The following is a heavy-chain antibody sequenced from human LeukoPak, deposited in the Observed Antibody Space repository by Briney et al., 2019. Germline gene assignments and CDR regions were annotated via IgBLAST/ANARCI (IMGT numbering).Heavy chain of an antibody. D-gene: IGHD3-3*01. V-gene: IGHV1-18*01. J-gene: IGHJ5*02. Sequence: ASVKVSCKTSGYTFTSYGISWVRQAPGQGLEWMGWISAYNGNTNYAQKLQGRVTMTTDTSTSTAYMELRSLRSDDTAVYYCARAIDDDFWSGYYPFDPWGQGTLVTVSS. CDR1: GYTFTSYG. CDR2: ISAYNGNT. CDR3: ARAIDDDFWSGYYPFDP.